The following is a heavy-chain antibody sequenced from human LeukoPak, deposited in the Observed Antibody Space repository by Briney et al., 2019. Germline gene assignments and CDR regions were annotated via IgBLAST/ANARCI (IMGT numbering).Heavy chain of an antibody. CDR1: GGSISSYY. V-gene: IGHV4-59*08. J-gene: IGHJ4*02. D-gene: IGHD3-10*01. Sequence: PSETLSLTCTVSGGSISSYYWSWIRQPPGKGLEWIGYIYYSGSTNYNPSLKSRVTISVDTSKNQFSLKLSSVTAADTAVYYCARSELLWFGGVNSGFNYWGQGTLVTVSS. CDR2: IYYSGST. CDR3: ARSELLWFGGVNSGFNY.